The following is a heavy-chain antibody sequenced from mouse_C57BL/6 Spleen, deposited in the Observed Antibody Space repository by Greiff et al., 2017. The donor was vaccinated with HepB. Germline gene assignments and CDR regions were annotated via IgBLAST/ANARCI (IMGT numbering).Heavy chain of an antibody. CDR3: ARFFPNWDGGFDY. D-gene: IGHD4-1*01. CDR2: IDPNSGGT. Sequence: VQLQQPGAELVKPGASVKLSCKASGYTFTSYWMHWVKQRPGRGLEWIGRIDPNSGGTKYNEKFKSKATLTVDKPSSTAYMQLSSLTSEDSAVYDCARFFPNWDGGFDYWGQGTTLTVSS. CDR1: GYTFTSYW. V-gene: IGHV1-72*01. J-gene: IGHJ2*01.